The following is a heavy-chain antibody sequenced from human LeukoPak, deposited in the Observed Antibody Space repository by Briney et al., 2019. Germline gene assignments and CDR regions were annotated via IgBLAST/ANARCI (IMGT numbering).Heavy chain of an antibody. CDR1: GYTFTGYY. J-gene: IGHJ5*02. D-gene: IGHD1-1*01. CDR2: INPDSGGT. CDR3: ARDYGTSRTGPGDFNWFDP. Sequence: ASVKVSCKAPGYTFTGYYMHWVRQAPGQGLEWMGWINPDSGGTNYAQKFQGRVTMTRDTSISTAYMELSRLRSDDTAVYYCARDYGTSRTGPGDFNWFDPWGQGTLVTVSS. V-gene: IGHV1-2*02.